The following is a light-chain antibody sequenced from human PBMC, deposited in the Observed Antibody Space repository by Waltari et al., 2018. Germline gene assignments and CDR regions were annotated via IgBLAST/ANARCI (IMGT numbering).Light chain of an antibody. CDR2: DVT. CDR3: CSYADNNIYV. J-gene: IGLJ1*01. V-gene: IGLV2-11*01. Sequence: QSALTQPHSVSGSPGQSVTISCTGTDSDVGGYEYVSWYQHHPGKAPKLLIYDVTKRPSGVPDRFSGSKSGNTASLTISGLHGEDEADYYCCSYADNNIYVFGTGTNVAVL. CDR1: DSDVGGYEY.